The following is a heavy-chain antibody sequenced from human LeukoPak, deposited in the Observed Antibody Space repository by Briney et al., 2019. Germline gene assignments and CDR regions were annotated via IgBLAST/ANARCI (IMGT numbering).Heavy chain of an antibody. D-gene: IGHD6-19*01. Sequence: PGRSLRLSCAASGFTFSSYAMHWVRQAPGKGLEWVAVISYDGSNKYYADSVKGRFTISRDNSKNTLYLQMNSLRAEDTAVYYCANPDETQWLVRLDYWGQGTLVTVSS. J-gene: IGHJ4*02. CDR3: ANPDETQWLVRLDY. CDR1: GFTFSSYA. V-gene: IGHV3-30*04. CDR2: ISYDGSNK.